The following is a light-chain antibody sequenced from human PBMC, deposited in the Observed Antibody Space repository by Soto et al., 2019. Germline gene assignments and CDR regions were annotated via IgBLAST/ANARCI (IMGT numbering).Light chain of an antibody. Sequence: QSVLTQPPSASGSPGQSVTISCTGTSSDFGYYNYVSWYQQHPGRAPKLIIYEVSERPSGVPDRFSGSKSGNTASLTVSGLQAEDEADYYCSSYAGRNYVFGDGTKVTVL. CDR2: EVS. CDR3: SSYAGRNYV. CDR1: SSDFGYYNY. V-gene: IGLV2-8*01. J-gene: IGLJ1*01.